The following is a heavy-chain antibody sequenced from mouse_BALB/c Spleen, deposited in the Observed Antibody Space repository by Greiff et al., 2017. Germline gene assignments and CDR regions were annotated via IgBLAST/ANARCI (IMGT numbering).Heavy chain of an antibody. CDR1: GYSITSDYA. D-gene: IGHD2-14*01. J-gene: IGHJ2*01. V-gene: IGHV3-2*02. Sequence: DVQLQESGPGLVKPSQSLSLTCTVTGYSITSDYAWNWIRQFPGNKLEWMGYISYSGSTSYNPSLKSRISITRDTSKNQFFLQLNSVTTEDTATYYCARNYRYDGGFDYWGQGTTLTVSS. CDR2: ISYSGST. CDR3: ARNYRYDGGFDY.